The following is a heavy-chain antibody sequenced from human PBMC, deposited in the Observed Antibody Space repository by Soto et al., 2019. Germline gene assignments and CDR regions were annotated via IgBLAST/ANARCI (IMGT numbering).Heavy chain of an antibody. CDR1: GFTFTSYE. Sequence: PGGSLRLSCAASGFTFTSYEMNWVRQAPGKGLEWVSYITSSGSTMYYADPVKGRFTISRDNGKNSVYLQMNSLRAEDSAVYYCARLLHYVYASGTYYSGFDYWGQGTPVTVSS. CDR2: ITSSGSTM. J-gene: IGHJ4*02. V-gene: IGHV3-48*03. CDR3: ARLLHYVYASGTYYSGFDY. D-gene: IGHD3-10*01.